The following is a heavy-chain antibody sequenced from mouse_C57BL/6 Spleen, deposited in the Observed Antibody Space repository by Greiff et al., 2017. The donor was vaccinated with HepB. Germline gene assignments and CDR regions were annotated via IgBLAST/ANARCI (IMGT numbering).Heavy chain of an antibody. CDR2: ISYSGST. CDR1: GYSINSGYD. V-gene: IGHV3-1*01. J-gene: IGHJ3*01. Sequence: EVKLQESGPGMVKPSQSLSLTCTVTGYSINSGYDWHWIRHFPGNTLEWMGYISYSGSTNYNPSLKSRISITHDTSKNHFFLKLNSVTTEDTATYYCARGSNYVCAYWGQGTMVTVSA. CDR3: ARGSNYVCAY. D-gene: IGHD2-1*01.